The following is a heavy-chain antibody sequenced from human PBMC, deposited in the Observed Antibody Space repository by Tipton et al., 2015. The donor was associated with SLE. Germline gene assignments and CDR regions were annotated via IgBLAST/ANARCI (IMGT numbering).Heavy chain of an antibody. V-gene: IGHV4-59*01. CDR2: IYYSGST. Sequence: TLSLTCTVSDGSISSYYWSWIRQPPGKGLEWIGYIYYSGSTNYNPSLKSRVTISVDTSRNQFSLKLSSVTAADTAVYYCARGAEGSSSWGWYFDLWGRGTLVTVSS. CDR1: DGSISSYY. D-gene: IGHD6-13*01. J-gene: IGHJ2*01. CDR3: ARGAEGSSSWGWYFDL.